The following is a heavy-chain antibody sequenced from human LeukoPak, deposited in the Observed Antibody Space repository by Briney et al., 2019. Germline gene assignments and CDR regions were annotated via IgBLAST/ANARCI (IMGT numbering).Heavy chain of an antibody. Sequence: PSETLSLTCTVSGYSISSGYYWGWIRQPPGKGLEWIGSIYHRGSTYYNPSLKSRVTISVDTSKNQFSLKLSSVTAADTAVYYCARGGSGWYFGGYGFDYWGQGTLVTVSS. CDR1: GYSISSGYY. CDR3: ARGGSGWYFGGYGFDY. D-gene: IGHD6-19*01. J-gene: IGHJ4*02. CDR2: IYHRGST. V-gene: IGHV4-38-2*02.